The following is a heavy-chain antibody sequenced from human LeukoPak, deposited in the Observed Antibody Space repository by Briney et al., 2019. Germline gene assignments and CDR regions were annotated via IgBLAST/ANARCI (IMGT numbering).Heavy chain of an antibody. J-gene: IGHJ6*02. CDR2: IGGNT. V-gene: IGHV3-23*01. D-gene: IGHD5-18*01. CDR1: GFTFSSYA. CDR3: AKEGGAGYGYGMDV. Sequence: GGSLRLSCAASGFTFSSYAMTWVRQAPGKGLEWVSSIGGNTYYTDSVKSRFTISRDNSKNTLYLQMDSLRAGDTALYYCAKEGGAGYGYGMDVWGQGTTVTVSS.